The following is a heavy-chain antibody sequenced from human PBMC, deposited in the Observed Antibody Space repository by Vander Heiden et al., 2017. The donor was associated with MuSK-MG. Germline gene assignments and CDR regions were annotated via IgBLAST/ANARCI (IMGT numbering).Heavy chain of an antibody. CDR3: ARALSPGWYFDL. V-gene: IGHV3-7*04. CDR2: IKQDGSEK. CDR1: GFTLSSYW. Sequence: EVQLVESGGGLVQPGGSLRLSWAASGFTLSSYWMSWVRQAPGKGLEWVANIKQDGSEKYYVDSVKGRFTISRDNAKNSLYLQMNSLRAEDTAVYYCARALSPGWYFDLWGRGTLVTVSS. J-gene: IGHJ2*01.